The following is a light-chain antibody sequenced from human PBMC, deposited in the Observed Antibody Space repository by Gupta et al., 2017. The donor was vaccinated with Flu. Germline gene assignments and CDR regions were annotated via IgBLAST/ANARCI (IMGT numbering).Light chain of an antibody. J-gene: IGKJ1*01. CDR3: QQDNNLHL. Sequence: EIVMTQSPATLSVSPGERATLSCRASQSVSSNLAWYQQKPGQAPRLLIYGASNRATGIPARFSGSGSGTEFTLTSSRRQSEDFAVYYWQQDNNLHLFGQGTKVEIK. V-gene: IGKV3-15*01. CDR1: QSVSSN. CDR2: GAS.